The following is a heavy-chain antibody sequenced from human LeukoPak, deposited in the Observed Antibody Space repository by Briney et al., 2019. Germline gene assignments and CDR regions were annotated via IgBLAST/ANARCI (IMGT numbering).Heavy chain of an antibody. D-gene: IGHD3-16*01. CDR2: INAGNGNT. Sequence: ASVKVSCKASGYTFTSYALHWVRQAPGQRLEWMGWINAGNGNTKYSQKFQGRVTMTEDTSTDTAYMELSSLRSEDTAVYYCATVGRVREWPRGEYYYYGMDVWGQGTTVAVSS. J-gene: IGHJ6*02. CDR1: GYTFTSYA. V-gene: IGHV1-3*01. CDR3: ATVGRVREWPRGEYYYYGMDV.